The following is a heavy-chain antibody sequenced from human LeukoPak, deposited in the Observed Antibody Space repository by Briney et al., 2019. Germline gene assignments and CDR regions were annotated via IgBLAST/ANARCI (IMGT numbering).Heavy chain of an antibody. Sequence: SETLSLTCAVYGGSFSGYYWSWIRQPPGKGLEWIGEINHSGSTNYNPSLKSRVTISVDTSKNQFSLKLSSVTAADTAVYYCARYSSSSGWFDPWGQGTLVTVSS. D-gene: IGHD6-6*01. V-gene: IGHV4-34*01. J-gene: IGHJ5*02. CDR1: GGSFSGYY. CDR2: INHSGST. CDR3: ARYSSSSGWFDP.